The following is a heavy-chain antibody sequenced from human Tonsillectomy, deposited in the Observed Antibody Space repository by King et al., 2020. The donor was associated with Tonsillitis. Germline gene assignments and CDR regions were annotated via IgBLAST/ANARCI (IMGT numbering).Heavy chain of an antibody. Sequence: VQLVESGGGLVQPGRSLRLSCAASGFTFDDYAMHWVRQAPGKGLEWVSGISWNSGSIGYADSVKGRFTISRDNAKNSLYLQMNSLRAEDTALYYCAKDLATPPYYSYGMDVWGQGTTVTVSS. D-gene: IGHD5-12*01. J-gene: IGHJ6*02. CDR2: ISWNSGSI. CDR3: AKDLATPPYYSYGMDV. V-gene: IGHV3-9*01. CDR1: GFTFDDYA.